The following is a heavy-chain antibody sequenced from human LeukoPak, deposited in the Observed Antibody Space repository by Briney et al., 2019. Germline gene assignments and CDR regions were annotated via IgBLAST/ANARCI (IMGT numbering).Heavy chain of an antibody. CDR3: ARDHGGKVDRYFDL. J-gene: IGHJ2*01. CDR1: GYPFASYG. Sequence: ASVKVSCKASGYPFASYGISWVRQAPGQGLEWMGWISAYKGNTNYAQKFQGRVTMTTDTSTSTAYMELRSLRSDDTAVYYCARDHGGKVDRYFDLWGRGTLVTVSP. CDR2: ISAYKGNT. V-gene: IGHV1-18*01. D-gene: IGHD4-23*01.